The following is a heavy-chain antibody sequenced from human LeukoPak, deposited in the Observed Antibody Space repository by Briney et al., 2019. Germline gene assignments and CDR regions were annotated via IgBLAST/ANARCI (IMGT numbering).Heavy chain of an antibody. D-gene: IGHD3-22*01. CDR3: GKDRQYDSSGSVDY. J-gene: IGHJ4*02. V-gene: IGHV3-23*01. CDR1: GFTFSSYA. CDR2: ISGSGGST. Sequence: PGGSLRLSCAASGFTFSSYAMSWVRQAPGKGLEWVSAISGSGGSTYYADSVKGRFTISRDNSKNTLYLQMNSLRAEDTALYYCGKDRQYDSSGSVDYWGQGTLVTVSS.